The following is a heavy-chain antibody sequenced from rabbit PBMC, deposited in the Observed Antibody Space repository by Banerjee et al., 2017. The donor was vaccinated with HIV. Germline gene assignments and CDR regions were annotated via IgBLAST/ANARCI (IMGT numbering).Heavy chain of an antibody. D-gene: IGHD1-1*01. V-gene: IGHV1S45*01. CDR3: ARSPPSGDYRLTRLDL. Sequence: QEQLEESGGDLVKPEGSLTLTCTASGFSFSSSYWICWVRQAPGKGLEWIACMDGGSSGSTYYASWVNGRFTIPKASSTTVTLQMTSLTAADTATYFCARSPPSGDYRLTRLDLWGPGTLVTVS. J-gene: IGHJ3*01. CDR2: MDGGSSGST. CDR1: GFSFSSSYW.